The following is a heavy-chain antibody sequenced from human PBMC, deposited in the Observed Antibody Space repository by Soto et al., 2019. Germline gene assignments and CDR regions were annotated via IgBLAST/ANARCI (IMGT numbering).Heavy chain of an antibody. CDR3: ASLPSGSSWSPYYFDY. Sequence: QLQLQESGPGLVKPSETLSLTCTVSGGSISSSSYYWGWIRQPPGKGLEWIGSIYYSGSTYYNPSLKSRVTISVDTSKNQFSLKLSSVTAADTAVYYCASLPSGSSWSPYYFDYWGQGTLVTVSS. CDR2: IYYSGST. V-gene: IGHV4-39*01. D-gene: IGHD6-13*01. J-gene: IGHJ4*02. CDR1: GGSISSSSYY.